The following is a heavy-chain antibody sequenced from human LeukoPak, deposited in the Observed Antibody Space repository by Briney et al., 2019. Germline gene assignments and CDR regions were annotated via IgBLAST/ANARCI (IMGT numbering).Heavy chain of an antibody. V-gene: IGHV1-69*06. J-gene: IGHJ6*03. D-gene: IGHD3-22*01. CDR1: GYTFTSYG. CDR2: IIPIFGTA. CDR3: AREAHTYYYDSSGPNYYYYYMDV. Sequence: SVKVSCKASGYTFTSYGISWVRQAPGQGLEWMGGIIPIFGTANYAQKFQGRVTITADKSTSTAYMELSSLRSEDTAVYYCAREAHTYYYDSSGPNYYYYYMDVWGKGTTVTVSS.